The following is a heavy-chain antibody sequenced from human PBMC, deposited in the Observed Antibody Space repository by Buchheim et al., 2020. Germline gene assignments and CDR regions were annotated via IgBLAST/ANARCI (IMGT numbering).Heavy chain of an antibody. CDR1: GFTFSSYA. Sequence: EVQLLESGGGLVQPGGSLRLSCAASGFTFSSYAMSWVRQAPGKGLEWVSGISVSGGGTYYADSVKGRFSLSRDNSKNTLYLQMNTLRADDTAVYYCAKQPYEVSSNFDYWGQGTL. CDR2: ISVSGGGT. J-gene: IGHJ4*02. V-gene: IGHV3-23*01. CDR3: AKQPYEVSSNFDY. D-gene: IGHD3-3*01.